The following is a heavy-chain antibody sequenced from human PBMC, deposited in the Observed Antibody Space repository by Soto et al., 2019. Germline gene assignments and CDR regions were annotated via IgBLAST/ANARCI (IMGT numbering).Heavy chain of an antibody. CDR3: ARTASQGWLREGWFDP. CDR2: ISAYNVNT. D-gene: IGHD5-12*01. CDR1: GYTFTSYG. J-gene: IGHJ5*02. V-gene: IGHV1-18*04. Sequence: QVQLVQYGAEVKKPGASVKVSCKASGYTFTSYGISWVRQAPGQVLEWMGWISAYNVNTNYAQKLQGRVTMTTDTSPSTAYMELRSLRSDDTAVYYCARTASQGWLREGWFDPWGQGTLVTVSS.